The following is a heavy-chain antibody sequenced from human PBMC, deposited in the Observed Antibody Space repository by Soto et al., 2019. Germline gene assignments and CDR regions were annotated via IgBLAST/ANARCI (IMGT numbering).Heavy chain of an antibody. V-gene: IGHV1-69*02. D-gene: IGHD3-10*01. CDR2: INPIVSMS. J-gene: IGHJ4*02. Sequence: QVQLVQSGTEVKKPGSSVKVSCKASGDTFSFYTINWVRQAPGLGLEWVGRINPIVSMSNYAQKFQGRVSMTADKSKTTAYMDLRSLRSDDTAMYFCASSYGSGYRAFDYWGQVALVIVSS. CDR1: GDTFSFYT. CDR3: ASSYGSGYRAFDY.